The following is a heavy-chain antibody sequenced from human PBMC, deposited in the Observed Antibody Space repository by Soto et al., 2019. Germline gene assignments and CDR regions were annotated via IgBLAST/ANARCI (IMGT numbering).Heavy chain of an antibody. V-gene: IGHV4-59*01. J-gene: IGHJ4*02. CDR1: GASISSFY. CDR3: ARDRGYLDYFWGTYRSRGYFEI. Sequence: PSETLSLTCNISGDSITVSGASISSFYWSWIRQSPERGLGWIGHMYYSGRTTYNPSLKSRVSIALDMAKNHLSLQVTSVTAADTAVYYCARDRGYLDYFWGTYRSRGYFEIWGQGTLVTSPQ. D-gene: IGHD3-16*02. CDR2: MYYSGRT.